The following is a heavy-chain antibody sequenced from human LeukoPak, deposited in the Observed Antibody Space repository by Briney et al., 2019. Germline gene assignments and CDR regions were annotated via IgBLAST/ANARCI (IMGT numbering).Heavy chain of an antibody. CDR2: IYYSGST. D-gene: IGHD6-13*01. V-gene: IGHV4-59*01. J-gene: IGHJ4*02. CDR3: ARYSSSWFDY. CDR1: GGSISSYY. Sequence: EPSETLSLTCTVSGGSISSYYWSWIRQPPGKGLEWIGYIYYSGSTNYNLSLKSRVTISVDTSKNQFSLKLSSVTAADTAVYYCARYSSSWFDYWGQGTLVTVSS.